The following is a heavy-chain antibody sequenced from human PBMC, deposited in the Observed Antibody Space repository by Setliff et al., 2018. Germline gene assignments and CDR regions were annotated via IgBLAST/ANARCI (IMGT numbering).Heavy chain of an antibody. Sequence: SETLSLTCAVYGGSFNSYYWSWIRQPPGKGLEWIGEINQSGSTNYNPSLKSRVTISVDTSKNQFSLKLSSVTAADTAVYYCATDKLTTSCIDHWGPGTQVTVSS. D-gene: IGHD2-2*01. V-gene: IGHV4-34*01. CDR2: INQSGST. J-gene: IGHJ4*02. CDR3: ATDKLTTSCIDH. CDR1: GGSFNSYY.